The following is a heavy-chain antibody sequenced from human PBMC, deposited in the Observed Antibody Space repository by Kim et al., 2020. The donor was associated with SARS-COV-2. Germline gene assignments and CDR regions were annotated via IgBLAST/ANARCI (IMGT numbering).Heavy chain of an antibody. CDR1: GFTFSNAW. V-gene: IGHV3-15*01. CDR2: IKSKTDGGTT. J-gene: IGHJ6*02. CDR3: VPDPPFEYSNYGRSRKTDYYYGRDV. D-gene: IGHD4-4*01. Sequence: GGSLRLSCAASGFTFSNAWMSWVRQAPGKGLEWVGRIKSKTDGGTTDYAAPVKGRFTISRDDSKNTLYLQMNSLKTEDTAVYYCVPDPPFEYSNYGRSRKTDYYYGRDVWGQGTTVTVSS.